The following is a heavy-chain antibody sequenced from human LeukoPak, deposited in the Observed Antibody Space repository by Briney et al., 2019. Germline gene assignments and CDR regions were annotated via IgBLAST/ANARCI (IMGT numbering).Heavy chain of an antibody. Sequence: GGSLRLSCAASGFTLTSYSMNWVRQAPGKGLEWVSTISGGGGSTYYADSVKGRFTISRDNSKNTLYLQVNSLRAEDTAVYYCAKGGKWDVTPFDYWGQGTLVTVSS. CDR2: ISGGGGST. CDR3: AKGGKWDVTPFDY. CDR1: GFTLTSYS. J-gene: IGHJ4*02. D-gene: IGHD1-26*01. V-gene: IGHV3-23*01.